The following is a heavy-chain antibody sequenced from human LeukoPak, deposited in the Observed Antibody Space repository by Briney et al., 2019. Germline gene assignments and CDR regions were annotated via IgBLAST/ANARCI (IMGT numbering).Heavy chain of an antibody. J-gene: IGHJ6*02. D-gene: IGHD3-3*01. V-gene: IGHV3-30-3*01. CDR3: ARSRDYDFPGV. Sequence: GGSLRLSCAASGFTFSSYAMHWVRQAPGKGLEWVAVISYDGSNKYYADSVKGRFTISRDNSKNTLYLQMNSLRAEDTAVYYRARSRDYDFPGVWGQGTTVTVSS. CDR1: GFTFSSYA. CDR2: ISYDGSNK.